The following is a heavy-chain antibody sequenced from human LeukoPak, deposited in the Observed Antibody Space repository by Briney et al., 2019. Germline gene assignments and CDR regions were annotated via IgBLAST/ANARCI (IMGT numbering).Heavy chain of an antibody. J-gene: IGHJ4*02. CDR3: ARYGSRGYYFDY. CDR2: ISYSGST. D-gene: IGHD2-15*01. CDR1: GGSISIYY. Sequence: KPSETLSLTCTVSGGSISIYYWSWIRQPPGKGLEWIGYISYSGSTNYNSSLKSRVTMLVDTSKNQFSLKLSSVTAADTAVYYCARYGSRGYYFDYWGQGTLVTVSS. V-gene: IGHV4-59*08.